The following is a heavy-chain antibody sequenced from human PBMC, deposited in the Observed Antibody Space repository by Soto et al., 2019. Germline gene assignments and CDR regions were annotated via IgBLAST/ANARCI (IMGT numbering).Heavy chain of an antibody. CDR1: VLTFGDYA. V-gene: IGHV3-49*03. D-gene: IGHD2-15*01. J-gene: IGHJ6*01. CDR3: TRDQEGSGRVYYYYYGMEV. CDR2: IRSKAYGGTT. Sequence: SLRLSCASSVLTFGDYAMSCFRHSPGKGLEWVGFIRSKAYGGTTEYAASVKGRFTISRDDSKSIAYLQMNSLKTEDTAVYYCTRDQEGSGRVYYYYYGMEVWGQRTTVNVSS.